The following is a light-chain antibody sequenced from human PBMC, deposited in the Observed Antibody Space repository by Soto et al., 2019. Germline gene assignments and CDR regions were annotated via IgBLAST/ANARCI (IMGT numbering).Light chain of an antibody. V-gene: IGKV3-15*01. CDR3: QQYNIWPLT. J-gene: IGKJ4*01. Sequence: RVMTQSPATLSVSPGESATLSCRAGQSISSDLAWYQQKPGQAPRLLIYDSSTRATGIPARFSGSGSGTEFTLTISSLQSEDFAVYYCQQYNIWPLTFGGGTKVEIK. CDR1: QSISSD. CDR2: DSS.